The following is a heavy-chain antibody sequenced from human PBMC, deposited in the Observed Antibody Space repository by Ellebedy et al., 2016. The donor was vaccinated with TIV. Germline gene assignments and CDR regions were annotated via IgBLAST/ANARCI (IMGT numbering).Heavy chain of an antibody. V-gene: IGHV3-7*01. CDR3: ARMDTVTTVAAFDI. CDR1: GFTFSSYW. J-gene: IGHJ3*02. CDR2: IKQDGSEK. Sequence: PGGSLRLSCAASGFTFSSYWMSWVRQAPGKGLEWVANIKQDGSEKYYVDSVKGRFTISRDNAKNSLYLQMNSLRAEDTAVYYCARMDTVTTVAAFDIWGQGTMVTVSS. D-gene: IGHD4-17*01.